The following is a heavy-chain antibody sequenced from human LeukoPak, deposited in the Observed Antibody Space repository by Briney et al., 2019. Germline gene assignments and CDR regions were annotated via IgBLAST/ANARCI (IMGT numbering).Heavy chain of an antibody. CDR1: GGSISSGSYY. Sequence: SQTLSLTCTVSGGSISSGSYYWSWIRQPAGKGLEWIGRIYTSGSTNYNPSLKSRVTISADTSKNQFSLKLSSVTAADTAVYYCARKGYDFWSGNDAFDIWGQGTMVTVSS. CDR2: IYTSGST. V-gene: IGHV4-61*02. J-gene: IGHJ3*02. D-gene: IGHD3-3*01. CDR3: ARKGYDFWSGNDAFDI.